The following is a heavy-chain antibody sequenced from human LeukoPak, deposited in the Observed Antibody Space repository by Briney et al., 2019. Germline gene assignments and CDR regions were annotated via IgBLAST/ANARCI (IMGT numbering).Heavy chain of an antibody. CDR2: INPNSGGT. CDR1: GYTFSGYY. D-gene: IGHD3-10*01. Sequence: EASVKVSCKASGYTFSGYYIFWVRRAPGQGLEWMGWINPNSGGTNYAPEFQGRLTMTRDTSITTAYMDLSTLRSDDTAVYYCALIGDHAWFDPWGQGTLVTVSS. J-gene: IGHJ5*02. V-gene: IGHV1-2*02. CDR3: ALIGDHAWFDP.